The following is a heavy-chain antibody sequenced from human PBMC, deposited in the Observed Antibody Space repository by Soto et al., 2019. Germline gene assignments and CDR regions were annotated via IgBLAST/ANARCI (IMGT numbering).Heavy chain of an antibody. CDR2: INAGNGNT. J-gene: IGHJ6*02. V-gene: IGHV1-3*01. CDR1: GYTFTSYA. Sequence: ASVKVSCKASGYTFTSYAMHWVRQAPGQRLGWMGWINAGNGNTKYSQKFQGRVTITRDTSASTAYMELSSLRSEDTAVYYCARGNGYSYGYVYYYYYGMDVWGQGTTVTVSS. CDR3: ARGNGYSYGYVYYYYYGMDV. D-gene: IGHD5-18*01.